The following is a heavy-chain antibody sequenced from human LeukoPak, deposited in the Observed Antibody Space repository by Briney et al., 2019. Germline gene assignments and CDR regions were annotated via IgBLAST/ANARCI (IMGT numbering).Heavy chain of an antibody. V-gene: IGHV3-30*05. CDR2: ISSDGTYE. CDR3: ARERSYCSSTSCYSSWFDP. Sequence: GGSLRLSCAASGFTLSSYSMNWVRQAPGKGLEWVSIISSDGTYEYYADSVKGRFTISRDNSKNTLYLQMNSLRAEDTAVYYCARERSYCSSTSCYSSWFDPWGQGTLVTVSS. D-gene: IGHD2-2*02. J-gene: IGHJ5*02. CDR1: GFTLSSYS.